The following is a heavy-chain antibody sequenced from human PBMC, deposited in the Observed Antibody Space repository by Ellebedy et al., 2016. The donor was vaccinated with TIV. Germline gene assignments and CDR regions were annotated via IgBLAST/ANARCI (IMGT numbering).Heavy chain of an antibody. CDR2: IFTSDVT. CDR3: AVVDFC. CDR1: GFAFNGYY. J-gene: IGHJ4*02. V-gene: IGHV3-53*01. Sequence: PGGSLRLSCAASGFAFNGYYITWVRQAPGKGLDWVSVIFTSDVTSYTDSVRGRFTITSDTYKNTDKLQMNSLKGEEEAIYYCAVVDFCWGQGTLVTASS. D-gene: IGHD2-15*01.